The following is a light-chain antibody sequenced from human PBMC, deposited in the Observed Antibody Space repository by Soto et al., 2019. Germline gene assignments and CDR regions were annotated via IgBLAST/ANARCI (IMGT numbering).Light chain of an antibody. CDR3: QHYGNSPYT. V-gene: IGKV3-20*01. CDR2: AAS. Sequence: EIVLTQSPGTLSLSPGERATLSCRASQGVGRFLAWYQHKPGRAPRLLIYAASSIATGVPGRFSGSGSGTEFTLTISRLESEDSAVYYCQHYGNSPYTFGRGTKLEI. J-gene: IGKJ2*01. CDR1: QGVGRF.